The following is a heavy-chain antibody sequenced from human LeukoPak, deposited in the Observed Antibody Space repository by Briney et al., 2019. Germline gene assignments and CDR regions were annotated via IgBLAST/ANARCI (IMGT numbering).Heavy chain of an antibody. CDR3: SRGRGGELLVLYFGL. Sequence: SETLSLTCTVSGGSISSYYWSWIRQPPGKGLEWIGYIYYSGSTNYNPSLKSRVTISVDTSKNQFSLKLSSVTAADTAVYYCSRGRGGELLVLYFGLWGPGHLVTGSS. CDR1: GGSISSYY. D-gene: IGHD1-26*01. CDR2: IYYSGST. J-gene: IGHJ2*01. V-gene: IGHV4-59*01.